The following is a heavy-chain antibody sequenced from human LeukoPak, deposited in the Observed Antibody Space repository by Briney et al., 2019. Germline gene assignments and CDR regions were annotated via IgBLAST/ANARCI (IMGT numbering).Heavy chain of an antibody. Sequence: GGSLRLSCAASGFTFSSYAMSWVSQAPGKGLEWVSGIRGSGGSTNYADSVKGRFTIPRDNSKNTLYLQMNSLRAEDTAEYFCAKAMRLITMTTGDNTDYWGQGTLVTVSS. J-gene: IGHJ4*02. D-gene: IGHD4-17*01. CDR2: IRGSGGST. CDR1: GFTFSSYA. V-gene: IGHV3-23*01. CDR3: AKAMRLITMTTGDNTDY.